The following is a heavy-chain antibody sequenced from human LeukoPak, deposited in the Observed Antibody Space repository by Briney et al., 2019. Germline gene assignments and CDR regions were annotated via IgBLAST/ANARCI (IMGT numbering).Heavy chain of an antibody. J-gene: IGHJ4*02. D-gene: IGHD3-22*01. V-gene: IGHV6-1*01. Sequence: SQTLSLTCVISGDSVSSNSAAWNWIRQSPSRGLEWLGRTYYRSKWYNDYAVSVKSRITINPGTSKNQFSLQLNSVTPEDTAVYYCARGYYDSSGYLDYWGQGTLVTVSS. CDR1: GDSVSSNSAA. CDR2: TYYRSKWYN. CDR3: ARGYYDSSGYLDY.